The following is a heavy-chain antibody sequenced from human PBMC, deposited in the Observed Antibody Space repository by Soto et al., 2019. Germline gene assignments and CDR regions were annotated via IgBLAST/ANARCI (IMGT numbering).Heavy chain of an antibody. CDR1: GYTFTSYY. Sequence: ASAKVSCKASGYTFTSYYMHWVRQAPGQGLEWMGIINPSGGSASYAQKFQGRVTMTRDTSTSTVYMELSSLRSEDTAVYYCARDHSGLDGGNSNSYYYGMDVWGQGTTVTVSS. CDR3: ARDHSGLDGGNSNSYYYGMDV. V-gene: IGHV1-46*01. D-gene: IGHD2-21*02. J-gene: IGHJ6*02. CDR2: INPSGGSA.